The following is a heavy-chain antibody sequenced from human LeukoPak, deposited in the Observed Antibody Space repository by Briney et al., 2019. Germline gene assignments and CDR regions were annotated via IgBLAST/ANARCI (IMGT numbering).Heavy chain of an antibody. V-gene: IGHV4-61*02. CDR2: IYTSGST. CDR3: ARALHYSGSDKVDI. J-gene: IGHJ3*02. Sequence: SQTLSLTCTVSGGSISSGSYYWSWIRQPAGKGLEWIGRIYTSGSTNYNPSLKSRVTISVDTSKNQFSLKLSSVTAADTAVYYCARALHYSGSDKVDIWGQGTMVTVSS. CDR1: GGSISSGSYY. D-gene: IGHD1-26*01.